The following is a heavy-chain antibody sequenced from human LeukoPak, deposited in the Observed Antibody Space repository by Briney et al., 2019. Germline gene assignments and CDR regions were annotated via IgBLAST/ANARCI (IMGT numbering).Heavy chain of an antibody. CDR2: ISYDGSNK. CDR3: AKDREGGYDSSGYAFDY. D-gene: IGHD3-22*01. CDR1: GFTFTSYA. V-gene: IGHV3-30*18. J-gene: IGHJ4*02. Sequence: GGSLRLSCAASGFTFTSYAMSWVRQAPGKGLEWVAVISYDGSNKYYADSVKGRFTISRDNSKNTLYLQMNSLRAEDTAVYYCAKDREGGYDSSGYAFDYWGQGTLVNVA.